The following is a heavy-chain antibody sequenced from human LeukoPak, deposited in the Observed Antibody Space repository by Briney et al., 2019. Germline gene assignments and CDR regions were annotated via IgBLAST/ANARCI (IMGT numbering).Heavy chain of an antibody. CDR2: IKQDGSEK. CDR3: ARSRRDNYYYYYGMDV. Sequence: PGGSLRLSCAASGLSFSRYWMSWVRQAPGKGLEWVANIKQDGSEKYYVDSVRGRFTISRDNAKNSLYLQMNSLRAEDTAVYYCARSRRDNYYYYYGMDVWGQGTTVTVSS. J-gene: IGHJ6*02. CDR1: GLSFSRYW. D-gene: IGHD5-24*01. V-gene: IGHV3-7*05.